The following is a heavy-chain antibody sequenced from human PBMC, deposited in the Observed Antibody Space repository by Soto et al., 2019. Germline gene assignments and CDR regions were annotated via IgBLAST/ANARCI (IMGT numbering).Heavy chain of an antibody. CDR1: GGSISSGGYY. J-gene: IGHJ4*02. D-gene: IGHD5-18*01. V-gene: IGHV4-31*03. CDR3: ASTPRIQLWFMFDY. CDR2: IYYSGST. Sequence: QVQLQESGPGLVKPSQTLSLTCTVSGGSISSGGYYWSWIRQHPGKGLEWIGYIYYSGSTYYNPSPELRVTISVDTSKNQFSLKLSSVTAADTAVYYCASTPRIQLWFMFDYWGQGTLVTVSS.